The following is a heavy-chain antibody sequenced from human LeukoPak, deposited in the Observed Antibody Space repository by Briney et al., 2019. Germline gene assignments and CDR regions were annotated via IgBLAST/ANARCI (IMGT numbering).Heavy chain of an antibody. CDR3: ARTMTGGFFDF. J-gene: IGHJ4*02. V-gene: IGHV3-74*03. D-gene: IGHD3-16*01. Sequence: PGGSLRLSCAASGFTFSGFWMHWVRQAPAKGLVWVSRIDGDGGSTTYADSVKGRFTISRDNARNTLHLQMISLRAEDTAVYYCARTMTGGFFDFWGQGTLVTVSS. CDR2: IDGDGGST. CDR1: GFTFSGFW.